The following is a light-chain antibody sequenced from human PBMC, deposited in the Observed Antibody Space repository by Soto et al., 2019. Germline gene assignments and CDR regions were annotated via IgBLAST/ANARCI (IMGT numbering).Light chain of an antibody. CDR2: KAS. V-gene: IGKV1-5*03. CDR3: QQYNSYSRT. CDR1: QSISSW. Sequence: DIQMTQSPSTLSASVGDRVTITCRASQSISSWLAWYQQKPGKAPTRLIYKASSLESGVPSRFSGSGSGTEFTLTISSLQPDDFATYYCQQYNSYSRTFGQGTKVEIK. J-gene: IGKJ1*01.